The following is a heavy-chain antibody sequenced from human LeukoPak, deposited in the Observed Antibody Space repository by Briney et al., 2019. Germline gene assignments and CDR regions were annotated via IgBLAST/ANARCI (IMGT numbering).Heavy chain of an antibody. CDR2: INWNGGST. D-gene: IGHD5-24*01. CDR3: XXXGRDGXXXXXAX. Sequence: GGSLRLSCAGSGYIFDDYGMRWVRQAPGKGLEWVAGINWNGGSTGYAASVKGRCTISRDNAKTALYLEMNSLRVEDTAFYYXXXXGRDGXXXXXAXXGQGALVTXXS. CDR1: GYIFDDYG. V-gene: IGHV3-20*04. J-gene: IGHJ1*01.